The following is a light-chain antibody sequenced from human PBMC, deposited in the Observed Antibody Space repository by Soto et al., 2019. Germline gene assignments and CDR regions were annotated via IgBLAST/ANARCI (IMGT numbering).Light chain of an antibody. Sequence: EVVMTQSPATLSVSPGERATLSCRASQSVSSNLAWYQQKPGQAPRLLIYGASTRATGIPARFSGSGSVTESTLTISSLQSEDLAVYYCQQYNNWLALTFGGGTKVEIK. CDR2: GAS. CDR1: QSVSSN. V-gene: IGKV3D-15*01. J-gene: IGKJ4*01. CDR3: QQYNNWLALT.